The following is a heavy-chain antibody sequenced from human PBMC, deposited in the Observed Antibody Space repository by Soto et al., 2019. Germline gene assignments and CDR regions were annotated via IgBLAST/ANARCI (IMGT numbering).Heavy chain of an antibody. Sequence: GGSLRLSCAASGFTFSVYGMHWVRQAPGRGLEWVSLIWYDGSKRFYGDSVKGRFTISRDNSKNILYLQMTSRRADETAIYSGVRDRSGWAYYYDYWGQGTLVTVSS. J-gene: IGHJ4*02. V-gene: IGHV3-33*01. CDR1: GFTFSVYG. CDR2: IWYDGSKR. CDR3: VRDRSGWAYYYDY. D-gene: IGHD6-19*01.